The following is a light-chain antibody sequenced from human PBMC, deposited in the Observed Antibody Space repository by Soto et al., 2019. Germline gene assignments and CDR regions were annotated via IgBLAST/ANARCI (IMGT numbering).Light chain of an antibody. J-gene: IGKJ5*01. CDR3: QQRSNWPPVT. CDR1: QSVSSY. CDR2: DAS. V-gene: IGKV3-11*01. Sequence: DIVLTQSPATLSLSPGERATLSCRASQSVSSYLAWYQQKPGQAPRLLIYDASNRATGIPARFSGSGSGTDFSPTISSLVPEDFAVYYCQQRSNWPPVTFGQGTRLEIK.